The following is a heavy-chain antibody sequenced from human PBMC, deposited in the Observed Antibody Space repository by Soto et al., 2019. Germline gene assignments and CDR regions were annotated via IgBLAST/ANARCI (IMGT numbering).Heavy chain of an antibody. V-gene: IGHV3-23*01. CDR3: AKDSPIAVAGTSWAFDI. CDR2: ISGSGGST. D-gene: IGHD6-19*01. Sequence: GGSLRLSCAASGFTFSSYAMSWVRQAPGKGLEWVSAISGSGGSTYYADSVKGRFTISRDNSKNTLYLQMNSLRAEDTAVYYCAKDSPIAVAGTSWAFDIWGQGTMVTVSS. J-gene: IGHJ3*02. CDR1: GFTFSSYA.